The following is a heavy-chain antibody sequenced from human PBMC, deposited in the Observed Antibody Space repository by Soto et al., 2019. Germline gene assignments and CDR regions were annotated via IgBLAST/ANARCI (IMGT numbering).Heavy chain of an antibody. CDR3: ASSFNYCSGGSCYSRGYYYMDV. CDR2: INHSGST. CDR1: GGSFSGYY. D-gene: IGHD2-15*01. V-gene: IGHV4-34*01. J-gene: IGHJ6*03. Sequence: SETLSLTCAVYGGSFSGYYWSWIRQPPGKGLEWIGEINHSGSTNYNPSLKSRVTISVDTSKNQFSLKLSSVTAADTAVYYCASSFNYCSGGSCYSRGYYYMDVWGKGTTVTVSS.